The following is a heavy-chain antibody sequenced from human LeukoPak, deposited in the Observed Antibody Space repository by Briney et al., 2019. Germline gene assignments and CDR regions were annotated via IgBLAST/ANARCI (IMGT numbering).Heavy chain of an antibody. CDR1: GYSISSGYY. D-gene: IGHD1-26*01. V-gene: IGHV4-38-2*02. CDR2: IYYSGST. CDR3: ARHEVGATFDY. Sequence: SETLSLNCTVSGYSISSGYYWGWIRQPPGKGLEWIGSIYYSGSTYYNPSLKSRVTISVDTSKNQFSLELSSVTAADTAVYYCARHEVGATFDYWGQGTLVTVSS. J-gene: IGHJ4*02.